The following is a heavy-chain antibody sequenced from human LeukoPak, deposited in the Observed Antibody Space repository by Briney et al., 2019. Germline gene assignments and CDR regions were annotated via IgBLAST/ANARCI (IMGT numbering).Heavy chain of an antibody. Sequence: GGSLRLSCAASGFTFSSYSMNWVRQAPGKGLEWVSYISSSSSTIYYADSVKGRFTISRDNAKNSLYLQMNSLRAEDTAVYYCAASGSRYYYYYYMDVWGKGTTVTVSS. J-gene: IGHJ6*03. V-gene: IGHV3-48*01. D-gene: IGHD3-10*01. CDR1: GFTFSSYS. CDR2: ISSSSSTI. CDR3: AASGSRYYYYYYMDV.